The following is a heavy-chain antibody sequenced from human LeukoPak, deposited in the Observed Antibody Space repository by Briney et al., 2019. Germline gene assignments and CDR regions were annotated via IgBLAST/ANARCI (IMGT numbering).Heavy chain of an antibody. CDR1: GLTFSSYA. J-gene: IGHJ6*04. CDR3: AELGITMIGGV. Sequence: GGSLRLTCAASGLTFSSYAMYWVRQAPAKGLEWVSYISSSGSTIYYADSVKGRFTISRDNAKNSLYLQMNSLRAEDTAVYYCAELGITMIGGVWGKGTTVTISS. D-gene: IGHD3-10*02. V-gene: IGHV3-48*03. CDR2: ISSSGSTI.